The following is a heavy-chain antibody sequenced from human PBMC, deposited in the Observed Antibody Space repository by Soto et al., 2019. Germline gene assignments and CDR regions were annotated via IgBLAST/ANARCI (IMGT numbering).Heavy chain of an antibody. CDR1: GFIFSSYD. J-gene: IGHJ6*02. CDR3: ARGDPLNYGSYPYWNYYGMDV. Sequence: GGSLRLSCAASGFIFSSYDVHWVRQAPGKGLEWVSVITTTGDTYYAASVKGRFTISRENAENSLYLQMNSLRAEDAAVYYCARGDPLNYGSYPYWNYYGMDVWGRGTTVTVSS. V-gene: IGHV3-13*01. D-gene: IGHD1-1*01. CDR2: ITTTGDT.